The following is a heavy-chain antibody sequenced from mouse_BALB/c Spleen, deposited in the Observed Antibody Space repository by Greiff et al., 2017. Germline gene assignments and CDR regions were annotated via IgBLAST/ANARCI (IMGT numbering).Heavy chain of an antibody. CDR2: ISSGSSTI. J-gene: IGHJ1*01. CDR1: GFTFSSFG. CDR3: ARSGCTVESYWYFDV. D-gene: IGHD1-1*01. Sequence: EVQLVESGGGLVQPGGSRKLSCAASGFTFSSFGMHWVRQAPEKGLEWVAYISSGSSTIYYADTVKGRFTISRDNPTNTLFLQMTSLRSEDTTMYYCARSGCTVESYWYFDVWGAGTTVTVSS. V-gene: IGHV5-17*02.